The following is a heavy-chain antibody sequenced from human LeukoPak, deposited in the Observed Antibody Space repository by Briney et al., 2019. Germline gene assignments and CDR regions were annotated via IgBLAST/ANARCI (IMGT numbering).Heavy chain of an antibody. D-gene: IGHD6-19*01. CDR2: IRYDGINE. V-gene: IGHV3-30*02. CDR3: AKLVAVAGRNY. CDR1: GFTFSRYG. J-gene: IGHJ4*02. Sequence: GGSLRLFCAASGFTFSRYGMHWVRQAPGKGLEWVAFIRYDGINEYYADSVKGRFTFSRDNSKNTLYLQMNSLRAEDTAVYYCAKLVAVAGRNYWGQGTLVTVSS.